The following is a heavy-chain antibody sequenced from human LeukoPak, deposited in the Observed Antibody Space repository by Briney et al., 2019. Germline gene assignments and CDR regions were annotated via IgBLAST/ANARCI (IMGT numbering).Heavy chain of an antibody. V-gene: IGHV4-39*01. CDR1: GGSISSSSYC. Sequence: SETLSLTCTVSGGSISSSSYCWGWIRQPPGKGLEWIGSIYYSGSTYYHPSLKSLFTISVDTSKNQFSPKLSSVTAADTAVYYCARGLRQVDYYYYGMDVWGQGTTVTVSS. CDR2: IYYSGST. J-gene: IGHJ6*02. CDR3: ARGLRQVDYYYYGMDV.